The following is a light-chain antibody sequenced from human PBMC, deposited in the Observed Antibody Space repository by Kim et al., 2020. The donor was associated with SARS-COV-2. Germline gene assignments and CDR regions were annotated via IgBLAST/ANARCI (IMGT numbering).Light chain of an antibody. CDR2: QDD. Sequence: SYELTQPPSVSVSPGQTASITCSGDKLGQKFTAWYQQKPGQSPVVVMYQDDKRPSGIPERFSGSNSGNTATLTISGTQAIDEADYYCQAWDSDTAVFGGGTQLTVL. J-gene: IGLJ3*02. CDR1: KLGQKF. V-gene: IGLV3-1*01. CDR3: QAWDSDTAV.